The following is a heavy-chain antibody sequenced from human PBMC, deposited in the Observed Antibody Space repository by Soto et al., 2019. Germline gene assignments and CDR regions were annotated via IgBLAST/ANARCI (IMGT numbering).Heavy chain of an antibody. CDR3: AKDTSGWRGWFDP. CDR2: MSYSGST. V-gene: IGHV4-59*01. CDR1: GYCITNYY. D-gene: IGHD6-19*01. J-gene: IGHJ5*02. Sequence: SETLSLTCTVSGYCITNYYWNWIRQPPGKGLEWIGYMSYSGSTYYNPSLKSRVTISIDTSKNQFSLKLSSVTAADTAVYYCAKDTSGWRGWFDPWGQGTLVTVSS.